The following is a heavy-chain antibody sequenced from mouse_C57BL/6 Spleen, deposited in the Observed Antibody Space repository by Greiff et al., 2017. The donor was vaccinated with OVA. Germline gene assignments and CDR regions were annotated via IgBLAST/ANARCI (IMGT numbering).Heavy chain of an antibody. CDR1: GFSLTSYG. CDR2: IWSGGST. J-gene: IGHJ2*01. V-gene: IGHV2-4*01. D-gene: IGHD1-1*01. Sequence: QVQLKESGPGLVQPSQSLSITCTVSGFSLTSYGVHWVRQPPGKGLEWLGVIWSGGSTGYNAAFISRLSISQDNSKSQVFFKMNSLQADDTAIYYCAGGYYYGSSLDYWGQGTTLTVSS. CDR3: AGGYYYGSSLDY.